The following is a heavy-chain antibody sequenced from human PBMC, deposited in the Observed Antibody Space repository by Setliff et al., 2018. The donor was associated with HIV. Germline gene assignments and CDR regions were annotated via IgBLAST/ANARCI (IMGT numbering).Heavy chain of an antibody. CDR2: FYYTGST. J-gene: IGHJ6*03. CDR1: GGSISNYY. CDR3: ARGVVGNYYDFFNIYFWDYMDV. D-gene: IGHD3-3*01. Sequence: SETLSLTCTVTGGSISNYYWSWIRQPPGKGLEWIGYFYYTGSTNYNPSLKSRVTISVDTSKNQFSLKLSSVTAADTAVYYCARGVVGNYYDFFNIYFWDYMDVWGNGTTVTVSS. V-gene: IGHV4-59*12.